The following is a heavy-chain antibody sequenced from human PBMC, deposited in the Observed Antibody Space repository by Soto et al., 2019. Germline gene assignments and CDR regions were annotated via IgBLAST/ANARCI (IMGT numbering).Heavy chain of an antibody. CDR3: ATDSSGYYFPFDY. J-gene: IGHJ4*02. Sequence: QLQLQESGPGLVKPSETLSLTCTVSGGSISSSSYYWGWIRQPPGKGLEWIGSIYYSGSTYYNPSLKSRVTISVDTSKNQFSLKLSSVTAADTAVYYCATDSSGYYFPFDYWGQRTLVTVSS. V-gene: IGHV4-39*01. CDR2: IYYSGST. CDR1: GGSISSSSYY. D-gene: IGHD3-22*01.